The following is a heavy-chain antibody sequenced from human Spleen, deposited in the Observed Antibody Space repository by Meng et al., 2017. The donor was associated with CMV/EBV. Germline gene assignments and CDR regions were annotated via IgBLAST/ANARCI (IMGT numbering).Heavy chain of an antibody. J-gene: IGHJ4*02. V-gene: IGHV3-21*05. D-gene: IGHD2/OR15-2a*01. CDR1: GFHFNSYT. Sequence: VSCTASGFHFNSYTMNWGRQAPGKGLEWISYISSSSSYIYYAASVKGRFTISRDNAKNSLSLQMNSLRAEDTAVYYCATASIYYFDYWGQGALVTVSS. CDR3: ATASIYYFDY. CDR2: ISSSSSYI.